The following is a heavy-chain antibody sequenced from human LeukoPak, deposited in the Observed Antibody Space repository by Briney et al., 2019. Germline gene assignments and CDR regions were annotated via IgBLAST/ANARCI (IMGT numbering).Heavy chain of an antibody. CDR1: GFTFNDYY. CDR2: INIGGTNT. D-gene: IGHD2-2*03. V-gene: IGHV3-11*01. Sequence: KPGGSLRLSCAASGFTFNDYYMSWIRQAPGKGPEWLSYINIGGTNTHYADSVKGRFTISRDNAKKSLYLEMNNLRAEDTAVYYCAKADWISSADAVFWGQGTVVTVSS. CDR3: AKADWISSADAVF. J-gene: IGHJ4*02.